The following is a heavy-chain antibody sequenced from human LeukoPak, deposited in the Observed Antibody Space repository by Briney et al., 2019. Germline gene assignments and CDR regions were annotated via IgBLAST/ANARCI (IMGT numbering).Heavy chain of an antibody. J-gene: IGHJ3*02. CDR2: IYTIGST. D-gene: IGHD3-10*01. V-gene: IGHV3-53*01. CDR1: GFTVSSDY. Sequence: GGSLRLSCAVSGFTVSSDYMSWVRQAPGKGLEWVSVIYTIGSTYYADSVKGRFTISRDGSKNTLSLHMNSLRAEDTAVYYCARGPFGSGRHDAFDIWGQGTMVTVSS. CDR3: ARGPFGSGRHDAFDI.